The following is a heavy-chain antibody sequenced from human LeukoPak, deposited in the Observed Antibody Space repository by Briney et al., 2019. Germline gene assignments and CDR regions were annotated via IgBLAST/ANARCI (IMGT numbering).Heavy chain of an antibody. CDR2: VSTNDGNT. CDR3: TRAPPGMTMMTDY. V-gene: IGHV1-18*01. Sequence: GASVKVSCKASGYTFTNYHIAWVRQDPGQGLEWMGWVSTNDGNTVYAQRLQGRVTMTTDTSTSVAYMELRSLTSDDTAVYYCTRAPPGMTMMTDYWGQGTLVTVSS. J-gene: IGHJ4*02. D-gene: IGHD3-22*01. CDR1: GYTFTNYH.